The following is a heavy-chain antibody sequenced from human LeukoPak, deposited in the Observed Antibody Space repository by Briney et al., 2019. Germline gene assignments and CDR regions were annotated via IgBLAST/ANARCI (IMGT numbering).Heavy chain of an antibody. V-gene: IGHV3-21*01. J-gene: IGHJ6*03. D-gene: IGHD2-2*01. CDR3: ARPLGVPAAPAYHYHMDV. CDR1: GFTFSSYG. CDR2: IRSGSSNI. Sequence: PGGSLRLSCAASGFTFSSYGMNWVRQAPGKGLEWVSSIRSGSSNIYYADSVKGRFTISRDNAKNSLYLQMNSLRAEDTAVYYCARPLGVPAAPAYHYHMDVWGKGTTVTVSS.